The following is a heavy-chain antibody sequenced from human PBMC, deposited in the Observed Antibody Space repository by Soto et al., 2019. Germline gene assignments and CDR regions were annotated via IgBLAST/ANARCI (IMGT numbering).Heavy chain of an antibody. J-gene: IGHJ4*02. CDR3: ARPRTPHSTNYYFDY. V-gene: IGHV1-69*01. Sequence: QVQLVQSGAEVKKPGSSVKVSCKASGGTFSGYAISWVRQAPGQGLEWMGGIIPIFGTANYAQKFQGRVTITADESTSTAYMELSSLRSEDTAVYYCARPRTPHSTNYYFDYWGQGTLVTVSS. CDR1: GGTFSGYA. CDR2: IIPIFGTA. D-gene: IGHD6-13*01.